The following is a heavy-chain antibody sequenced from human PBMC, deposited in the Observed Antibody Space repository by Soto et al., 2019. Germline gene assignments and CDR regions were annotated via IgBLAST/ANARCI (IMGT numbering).Heavy chain of an antibody. J-gene: IGHJ4*02. CDR3: ARLYATTFDY. CDR2: MQSSGRP. CDR1: GQSISNYY. Sequence: SETLSLTCSVAGQSISNYYWSWIRQPPGKGLEWIGYMQSSGRPNYSPSLRSRVTISQDASKNQVSLRLKSVTAADTAVYYCARLYATTFDYWGLGSLVTVSS. V-gene: IGHV4-4*09. D-gene: IGHD2-2*02.